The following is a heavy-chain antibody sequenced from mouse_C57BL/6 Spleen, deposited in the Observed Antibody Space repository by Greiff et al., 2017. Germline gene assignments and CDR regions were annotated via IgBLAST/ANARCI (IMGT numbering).Heavy chain of an antibody. Sequence: VQLQQSGPELVKPGASVKISCKASGYSFTGYYMHWVKQSSEKSLEWIGEINPSTGGTSYNQKFKGKATLTVDKSSSTAYMQLKSLTSEDSAVYYCARGNYYDYDGAYWGQGTLVTVSA. CDR1: GYSFTGYY. J-gene: IGHJ3*01. CDR3: ARGNYYDYDGAY. D-gene: IGHD2-4*01. CDR2: INPSTGGT. V-gene: IGHV1-43*01.